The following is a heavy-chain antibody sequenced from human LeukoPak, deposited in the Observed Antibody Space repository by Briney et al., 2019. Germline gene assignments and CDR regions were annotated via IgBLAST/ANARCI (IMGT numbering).Heavy chain of an antibody. D-gene: IGHD5-24*01. Sequence: SESLPLTCTVSGGSISGYCWSWIRQPPGKGREWIGYICYSGSTRYNPSPKSRVIISVDTSNNQSSLKLSSLTPADTAVYYCARVDGYNLYWGQGALVTVSS. J-gene: IGHJ4*02. V-gene: IGHV4-59*01. CDR3: ARVDGYNLY. CDR2: ICYSGST. CDR1: GGSISGYC.